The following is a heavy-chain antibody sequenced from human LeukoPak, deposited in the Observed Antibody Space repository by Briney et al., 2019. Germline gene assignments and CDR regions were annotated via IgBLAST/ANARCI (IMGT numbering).Heavy chain of an antibody. J-gene: IGHJ6*02. D-gene: IGHD2-2*01. CDR1: GGSVSSGSYY. CDR2: IYYSGST. V-gene: IGHV4-61*01. CDR3: ARGEVGYCSSTSCYHRYYYYGMDV. Sequence: SETLSLTCTVSGGSVSSGSYYWSWIRQPPGKGLEWIGYIYYSGSTNYNPSLKSRVTISVDTSKNQFSLKLSSVTAADTAVYYCARGEVGYCSSTSCYHRYYYYGMDVWGQGTTVTVSS.